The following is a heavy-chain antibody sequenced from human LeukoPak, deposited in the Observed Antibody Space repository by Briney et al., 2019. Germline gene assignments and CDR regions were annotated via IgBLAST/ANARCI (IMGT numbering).Heavy chain of an antibody. J-gene: IGHJ4*02. Sequence: SETLSLTCTVSGGSLSSGSHYYQWIRQHPGKGLEWIGYIYYTGITSYNPSLKGRVTMSVDTSMNQVSLKVTSLTATDTAVYYCAASSGVTLGRFWGQGALVTVSS. CDR2: IYYTGIT. V-gene: IGHV4-31*03. CDR1: GGSLSSGSHY. CDR3: AASSGVTLGRF. D-gene: IGHD3-16*01.